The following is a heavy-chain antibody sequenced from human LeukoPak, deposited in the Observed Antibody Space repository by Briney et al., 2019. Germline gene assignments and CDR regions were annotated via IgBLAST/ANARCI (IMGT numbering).Heavy chain of an antibody. Sequence: ASVKVSCKASGYTFTGYYMYWVRQAPGQGLEWMGWINPNSGGTNYAQKLQGRVTMTTDTSTSTAYMELRSLRSDDTAVYYCARATMVRGVRPPKFDYWGQGTLVTVSS. CDR2: INPNSGGT. CDR1: GYTFTGYY. CDR3: ARATMVRGVRPPKFDY. J-gene: IGHJ4*02. V-gene: IGHV1-2*02. D-gene: IGHD3-10*01.